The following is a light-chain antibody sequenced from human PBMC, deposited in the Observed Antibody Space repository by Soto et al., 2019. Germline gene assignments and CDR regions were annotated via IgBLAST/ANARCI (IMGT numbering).Light chain of an antibody. V-gene: IGKV3-20*01. Sequence: EIVLTQSPGTLSLSPGERATLSCRASQSVSSTYLAWYQQNPGQAPRLLIYGASSRATGIPDRFSGSGSGTDFTLTIRRLEPEDFAVYFCQQYGNSSYTFGQGAKLQIQ. J-gene: IGKJ2*01. CDR2: GAS. CDR1: QSVSSTY. CDR3: QQYGNSSYT.